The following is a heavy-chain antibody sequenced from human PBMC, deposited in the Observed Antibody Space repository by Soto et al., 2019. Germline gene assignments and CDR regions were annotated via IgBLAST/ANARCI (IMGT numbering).Heavy chain of an antibody. J-gene: IGHJ4*02. CDR3: ARPTIRGYSYGLNYFDY. D-gene: IGHD5-18*01. Sequence: QLQPQESGPGLVKPSETLSLTCTVSGGSISSSSYYWGWIRQPPGKGLEWIGSIYYSGSTYYNPSLKSRVTISVDTSKNQFSLKLSSVTAADTAVYYCARPTIRGYSYGLNYFDYWGQGTLVTVSS. CDR1: GGSISSSSYY. CDR2: IYYSGST. V-gene: IGHV4-39*01.